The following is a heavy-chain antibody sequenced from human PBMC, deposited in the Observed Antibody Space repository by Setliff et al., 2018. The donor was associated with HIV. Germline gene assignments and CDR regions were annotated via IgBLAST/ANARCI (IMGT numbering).Heavy chain of an antibody. CDR2: VSYSGST. CDR3: ARDPATLVGLDV. CDR1: GDSISTGTYY. J-gene: IGHJ6*02. Sequence: SETLSLTCSVSGDSISTGTYYWGWIRQPPGKGLEWIGRVSYSGSTLYNPSLKSRVTISLDTSKNQFSLRLTSVTAADTAVYYCARDPATLVGLDVWGQGTTVTVSS. V-gene: IGHV4-39*07.